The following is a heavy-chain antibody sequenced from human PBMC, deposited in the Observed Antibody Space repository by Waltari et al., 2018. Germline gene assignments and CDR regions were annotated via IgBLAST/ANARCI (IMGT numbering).Heavy chain of an antibody. CDR2: INPSGGRT. Sequence: QVQLVQSGAEVKKPGASVKVSCKASGYTFTSYYMHWVRQAPGHGLEWMGIINPSGGRTSYGQEFQGRVTMTRDTSTSTVYMELGSLGSEDTAVYYCARAYRDIVVVVAAPDYWGQGTLVTVSS. J-gene: IGHJ4*02. D-gene: IGHD2-15*01. V-gene: IGHV1-46*01. CDR1: GYTFTSYY. CDR3: ARAYRDIVVVVAAPDY.